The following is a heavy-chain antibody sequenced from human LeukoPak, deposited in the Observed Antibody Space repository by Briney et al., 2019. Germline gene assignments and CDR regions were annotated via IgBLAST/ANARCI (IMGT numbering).Heavy chain of an antibody. D-gene: IGHD3-3*01. V-gene: IGHV3-21*01. CDR2: ISSSSSYI. CDR3: GTGYYDFWFFNY. Sequence: PGGSLRLSCAAPGFTFSSYSMNWVRQAPGKGRGWVSSISSSSSYIYYADSVKGRFTISRDNAKNSLYLQMNSLRAEDTAVYYCGTGYYDFWFFNYWGQGTLVTVSS. J-gene: IGHJ4*02. CDR1: GFTFSSYS.